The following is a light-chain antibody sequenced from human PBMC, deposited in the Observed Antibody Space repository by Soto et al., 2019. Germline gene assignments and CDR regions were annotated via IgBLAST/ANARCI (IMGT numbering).Light chain of an antibody. CDR2: SNN. CDR3: AAWDDSLNGYV. CDR1: SSNIGTKT. V-gene: IGLV1-44*01. J-gene: IGLJ1*01. Sequence: QSVLTQPPSASGTPGQRVTISCSGSSSNIGTKTVNWYQQLPGTAPKLLIYSNNQRPSGVPDRFSVSKSGTSASLAISGLQSEDEDDYYCAAWDDSLNGYVFGTGTKLTVL.